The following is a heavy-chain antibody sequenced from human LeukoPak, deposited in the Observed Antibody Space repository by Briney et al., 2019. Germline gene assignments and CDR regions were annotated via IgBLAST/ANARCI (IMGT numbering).Heavy chain of an antibody. Sequence: SETLSLTCTVSGGSISRSSYYWGWIRQPPGKGLEYIGNIYYSGSTDYNPSLKSRVTISVDMSKDQFSLKLSSVTAADTAVYYCARGRILWFGNNWFDPWGQGTLVTVSS. CDR3: ARGRILWFGNNWFDP. V-gene: IGHV4-39*02. J-gene: IGHJ5*02. D-gene: IGHD3-10*01. CDR2: IYYSGST. CDR1: GGSISRSSYY.